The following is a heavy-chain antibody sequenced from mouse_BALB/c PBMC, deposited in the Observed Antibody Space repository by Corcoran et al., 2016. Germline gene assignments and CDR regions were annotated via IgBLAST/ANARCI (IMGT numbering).Heavy chain of an antibody. CDR3: AREVEVRFDY. V-gene: IGHV1S34*01. CDR1: GYSFTGYY. D-gene: IGHD1-1*02. CDR2: ISCSNGAT. J-gene: IGHJ2*01. Sequence: LVETGAAVMISSTASGYSFTGYYMHWVKQSHGKSVEWIGYISCSNGATSYNQKFKGKATFTVDTSSSTAYMQFTSLTSEDSAVYYCAREVEVRFDYWCQGTTLTVSS.